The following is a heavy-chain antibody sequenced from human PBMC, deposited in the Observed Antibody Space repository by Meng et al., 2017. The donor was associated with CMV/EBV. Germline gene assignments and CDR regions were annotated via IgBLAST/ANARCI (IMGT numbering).Heavy chain of an antibody. V-gene: IGHV4-39*01. CDR2: IYYSGST. D-gene: IGHD3-10*01. CDR3: ARAWEFFDY. CDR1: GGSISSSSYY. Sequence: GSLRLSCTVSGGSISSSSYYWGWIRQPPGKGLEWIGSIYYSGSTYYNPSLKSRVTISVDTSKNQFSLKLSSVTAADTAVYYCARAWEFFDYWGQGTLVTVSS. J-gene: IGHJ4*02.